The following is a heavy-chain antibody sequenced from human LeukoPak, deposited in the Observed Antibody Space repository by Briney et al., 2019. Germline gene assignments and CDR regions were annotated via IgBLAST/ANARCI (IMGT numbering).Heavy chain of an antibody. Sequence: PGGSLRLSCAASGCTFSSYVMFWVREAPGKGLEWVSYLTGSGGAADYADSVKGRFTTSRDNSKNTVYLQMNSLSAEDTAIYYCANDFRYYFGSGTASWGQGTLVTVSS. CDR3: ANDFRYYFGSGTAS. CDR1: GCTFSSYV. CDR2: LTGSGGAA. D-gene: IGHD3-10*01. J-gene: IGHJ5*02. V-gene: IGHV3-23*01.